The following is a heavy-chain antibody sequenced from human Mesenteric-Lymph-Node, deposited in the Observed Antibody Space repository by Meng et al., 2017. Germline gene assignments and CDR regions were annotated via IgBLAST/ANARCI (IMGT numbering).Heavy chain of an antibody. V-gene: IGHV1-69*06. CDR2: IIPIFGTA. CDR3: ARARSLGYSSGWDRFDY. Sequence: SVKVSCKASGGTFSSYAISWVRQAPGQGLEWMGGIIPIFGTANYAQKFQGRVTITADKSTSTAYMELSSLRSEDTAVYYCARARSLGYSSGWDRFDYWGQGTLVIVSS. J-gene: IGHJ4*02. D-gene: IGHD6-19*01. CDR1: GGTFSSYA.